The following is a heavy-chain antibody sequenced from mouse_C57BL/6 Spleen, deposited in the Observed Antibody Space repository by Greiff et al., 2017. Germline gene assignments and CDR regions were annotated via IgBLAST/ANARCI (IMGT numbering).Heavy chain of an antibody. D-gene: IGHD2-1*01. CDR3: ARFYYGIPYYAMDY. CDR1: GYTFTSYW. V-gene: IGHV1-69*01. J-gene: IGHJ4*01. Sequence: VQLQQPGAELVMPGASVKLSCKASGYTFTSYWMHWVKQRPGQGLEWIGEIDPSDSYTNYNQKFKGKSTLTVDKSSSTAYMQLSSLTSEDSAVYYCARFYYGIPYYAMDYWGQGTSVTVSS. CDR2: IDPSDSYT.